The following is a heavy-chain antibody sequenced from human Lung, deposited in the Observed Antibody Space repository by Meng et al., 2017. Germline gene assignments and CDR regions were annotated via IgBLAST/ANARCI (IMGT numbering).Heavy chain of an antibody. CDR3: AREAVTTYTLDY. CDR1: GGSISRGGYY. J-gene: IGHJ4*02. D-gene: IGHD4-17*01. V-gene: IGHV4-31*03. CDR2: IYYSGRT. Sequence: SETLSLTCTVSGGSISRGGYYWSWIRQHPGKGLEWIGYIYYSGRTYYNPSLKSRVTISVDTSKNQSSLKLSSVTAADTAVYYCAREAVTTYTLDYWGQGTLVTVSS.